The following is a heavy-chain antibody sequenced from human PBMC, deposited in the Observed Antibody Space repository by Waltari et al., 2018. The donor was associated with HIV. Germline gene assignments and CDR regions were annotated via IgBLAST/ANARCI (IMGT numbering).Heavy chain of an antibody. Sequence: EVQLLESGGGLVQPGGSLRLSCAASGFTFSSYAMSWVRQAPGKGLGWVSGMSGSGGSTYYADSGKGRFTISRDNSKNTLYLQMNSLRAEDTAVYYCAKAGDGGDWFDPWGQGTLVTVSS. CDR2: MSGSGGST. CDR3: AKAGDGGDWFDP. J-gene: IGHJ5*02. V-gene: IGHV3-23*01. CDR1: GFTFSSYA. D-gene: IGHD3-16*01.